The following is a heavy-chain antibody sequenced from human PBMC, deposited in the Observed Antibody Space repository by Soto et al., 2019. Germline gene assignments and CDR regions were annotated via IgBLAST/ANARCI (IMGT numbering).Heavy chain of an antibody. J-gene: IGHJ1*01. V-gene: IGHV3-21*01. Sequence: GGSLRLSCAASGFTFSSYSMNWVRQAPGKGLEWVSSISSSSSYIYYADSVKGRSTISRDNAKNSLYLQMNSLRAEDTAVYYCARDWADDSSGYSHFQHWGQGTLVTVSS. CDR2: ISSSSSYI. CDR3: ARDWADDSSGYSHFQH. CDR1: GFTFSSYS. D-gene: IGHD3-22*01.